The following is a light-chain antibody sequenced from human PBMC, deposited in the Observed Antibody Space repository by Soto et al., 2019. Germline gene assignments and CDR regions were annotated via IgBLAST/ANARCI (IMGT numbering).Light chain of an antibody. J-gene: IGLJ1*01. Sequence: SALTRARSVSGSPGQSVTISCTGTSSDVGGYNYVSWYQQHPGKAPKLMIYDVSKRPSGVPDRFSGSKSGNTASLTISGLQAEDEADYYCCSYAGSYTSYNYVFGTGTKVTVL. V-gene: IGLV2-11*01. CDR2: DVS. CDR3: CSYAGSYTSYNYV. CDR1: SSDVGGYNY.